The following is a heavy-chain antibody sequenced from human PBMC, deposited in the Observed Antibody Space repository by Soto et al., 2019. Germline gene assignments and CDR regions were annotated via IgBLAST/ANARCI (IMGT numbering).Heavy chain of an antibody. V-gene: IGHV3-23*01. CDR3: TKMGTSIWYMDYFDY. J-gene: IGHJ4*02. Sequence: DVQLLESGGGLVQPGGSLRFSCAAPGINFLTYAMAWVRQAPGKGLEWVSVISSSGITYYADSVKGRFTISRDISNSTLFLQWNSLRVEDTAVYYCTKMGTSIWYMDYFDYWGRGSLVTVSS. CDR2: ISSSGIT. CDR1: GINFLTYA. D-gene: IGHD3-3*02.